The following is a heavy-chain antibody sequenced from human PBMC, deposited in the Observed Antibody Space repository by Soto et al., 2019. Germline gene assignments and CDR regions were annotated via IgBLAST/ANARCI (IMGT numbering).Heavy chain of an antibody. CDR3: ARERYDILTGYSNWFDP. Sequence: SETLSLTCTVSGGSISSYYWSWIRQPPGKGLEWIGYIYYSGSTNYNPSLKSRVTISVDTSKSQFSLKLSSVTAADTAVYYCARERYDILTGYSNWFDPWGQGTLVTVSS. J-gene: IGHJ5*02. CDR2: IYYSGST. D-gene: IGHD3-9*01. CDR1: GGSISSYY. V-gene: IGHV4-59*01.